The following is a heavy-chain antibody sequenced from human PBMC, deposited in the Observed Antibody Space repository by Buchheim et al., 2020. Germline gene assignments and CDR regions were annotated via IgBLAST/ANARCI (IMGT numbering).Heavy chain of an antibody. CDR2: ISYDGSNK. V-gene: IGHV3-30*18. CDR3: AKLGNYFDY. Sequence: QVQLVESGGGVVQPGRSLRLSCAASGFTFSSYGMHWVRQAPGKGLEWVAVISYDGSNKYYADSVKGRFTISRVNSKNTLYLQMNSLRAEDTAVYYCAKLGNYFDYWGQGTL. J-gene: IGHJ4*02. CDR1: GFTFSSYG. D-gene: IGHD3-16*01.